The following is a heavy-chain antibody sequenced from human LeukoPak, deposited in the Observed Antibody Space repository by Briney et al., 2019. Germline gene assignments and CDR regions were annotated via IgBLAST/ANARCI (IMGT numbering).Heavy chain of an antibody. CDR2: IYYSGRT. Sequence: SETLPLTPTVSGGSISGYNWSWIRPRPGMGRGWMGYIYYSGRTKYNPSLQSRATIPVDTSKNQFSLKLSSVTAADMAVYYCARAHYYDSSGYTDLYYMDVWGKGTTVTIS. J-gene: IGHJ6*03. V-gene: IGHV4-59*01. CDR3: ARAHYYDSSGYTDLYYMDV. CDR1: GGSISGYN. D-gene: IGHD3-22*01.